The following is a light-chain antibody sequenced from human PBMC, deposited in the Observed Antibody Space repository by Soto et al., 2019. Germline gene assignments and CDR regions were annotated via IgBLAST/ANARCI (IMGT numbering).Light chain of an antibody. CDR2: KVS. CDR3: MQGTLLPFT. V-gene: IGKV2-30*01. CDR1: QSLVDSDGNTY. J-gene: IGKJ3*01. Sequence: DVVMTQSPLSLSVTLGQPASISCRSSQSLVDSDGNTYLNWFHQRPGQSPRRLIYKVSYREAGVPARFTGSGSGTAFTLNIGRVEAEDVGVYYCMQGTLLPFTFGTGTKVDIK.